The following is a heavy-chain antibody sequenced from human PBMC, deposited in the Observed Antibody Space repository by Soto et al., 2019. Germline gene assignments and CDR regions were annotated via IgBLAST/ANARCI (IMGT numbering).Heavy chain of an antibody. CDR3: TRALSGSYDS. CDR2: TYYRPKWST. V-gene: IGHV6-1*01. J-gene: IGHJ5*01. D-gene: IGHD1-26*01. CDR1: GDSVSSKSAA. Sequence: PSQTLSLTCAISGDSVSSKSAAWNWIRQSPSRGLEWLGRTYYRPKWSTDYSVSVKSRITINPDTSKNQFSLHLNSVTPEDTAVYYCTRALSGSYDSWGQGXLVTVYS.